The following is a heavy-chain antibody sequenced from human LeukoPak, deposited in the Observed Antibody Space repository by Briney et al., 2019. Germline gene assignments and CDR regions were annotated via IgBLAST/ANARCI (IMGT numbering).Heavy chain of an antibody. V-gene: IGHV3-23*01. CDR1: GFTFSNYA. D-gene: IGHD6-19*01. Sequence: GGSLRLSCAASGFTFSNYAMSWVRQAPGKGLDWVSAISGTGGSTYYADSVKGRFTISRDNSKNTLYLQMNSLRAEDTAVYYCAKDRAAPTSAVAGRYYFDYWGQGTLVTVSS. CDR2: ISGTGGST. J-gene: IGHJ4*02. CDR3: AKDRAAPTSAVAGRYYFDY.